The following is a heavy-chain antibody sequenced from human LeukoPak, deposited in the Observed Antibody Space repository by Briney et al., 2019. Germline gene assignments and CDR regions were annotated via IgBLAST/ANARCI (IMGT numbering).Heavy chain of an antibody. Sequence: SETLSLTCNVSGDSISGYYWSWIRQPPGKGLEWIGYIYYSGSTNYNPSLKSRVTISVDTSKNQFSLKLSSVTAADTAVYYCARDARGYSYGLDYWGQGTLVTVSS. CDR3: ARDARGYSYGLDY. V-gene: IGHV4-59*01. CDR1: GDSISGYY. J-gene: IGHJ4*02. CDR2: IYYSGST. D-gene: IGHD5-18*01.